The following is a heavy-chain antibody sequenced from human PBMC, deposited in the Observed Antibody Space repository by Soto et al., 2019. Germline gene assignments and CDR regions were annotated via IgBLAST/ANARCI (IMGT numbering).Heavy chain of an antibody. CDR1: GFTVSSNY. CDR3: AREERGYTYGFDY. V-gene: IGHV3-53*01. J-gene: IGHJ4*02. D-gene: IGHD5-18*01. CDR2: IFSGGST. Sequence: EVQLVESGGGLIQPGVSLRLSCAASGFTVSSNYMSWVRQAPGKGLEWVSVIFSGGSTYYADSVKGRFTISRDNSKNTVYLQMNSLRGEDTAVYYCAREERGYTYGFDYWGQGTLVTVSS.